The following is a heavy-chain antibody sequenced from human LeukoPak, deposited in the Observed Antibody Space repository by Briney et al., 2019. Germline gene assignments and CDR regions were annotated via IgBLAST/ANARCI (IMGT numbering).Heavy chain of an antibody. CDR1: GGTFSSYA. CDR2: IIPIFGTA. V-gene: IGHV1-69*06. Sequence: SVKVSCKASGGTFSSYAISWVRQAPGQGLEWMGGIIPIFGTANYAQKFQGRVTITADKSTSAAYMELSSLRSEDTAVYYCARTIRGYSYGLRWNWFDPWGQGTLVTVSS. J-gene: IGHJ5*02. CDR3: ARTIRGYSYGLRWNWFDP. D-gene: IGHD5-18*01.